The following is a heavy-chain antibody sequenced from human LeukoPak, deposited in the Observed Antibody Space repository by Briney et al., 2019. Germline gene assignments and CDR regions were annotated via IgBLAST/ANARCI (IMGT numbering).Heavy chain of an antibody. V-gene: IGHV4-59*12. CDR3: ARDPYRDNWFDP. CDR2: IYYSGST. D-gene: IGHD2-2*01. J-gene: IGHJ5*02. CDR1: GGSISSYY. Sequence: PSETLSLTCTVSGGSISSYYWSWIRQPPGKGLEWIGYIYYSGSTNYNPSLKSRVTMSVDTSKNQFSLKLSSVTAADTAVYYCARDPYRDNWFDPWGQGTLVTVSS.